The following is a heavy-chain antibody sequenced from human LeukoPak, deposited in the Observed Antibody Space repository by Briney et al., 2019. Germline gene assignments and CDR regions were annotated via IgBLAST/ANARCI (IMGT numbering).Heavy chain of an antibody. Sequence: GESLKISCKGSGYSFTTYWIGWVRQMPGKGLEWMGIIYPGDSDTRYSPSFQGQVTISADKSISTAYLQWSSLKASDTAMYYCARRPHTYYDSSGYYFDYWGQGTLVTVSS. J-gene: IGHJ4*02. CDR1: GYSFTTYW. D-gene: IGHD3-22*01. V-gene: IGHV5-51*01. CDR3: ARRPHTYYDSSGYYFDY. CDR2: IYPGDSDT.